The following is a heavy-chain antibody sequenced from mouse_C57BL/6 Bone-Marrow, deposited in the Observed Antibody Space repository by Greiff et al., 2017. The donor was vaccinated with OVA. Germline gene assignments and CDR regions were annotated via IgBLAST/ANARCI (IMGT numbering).Heavy chain of an antibody. Sequence: VQLQQSGPGLVAPSQSLSITCTVSGFSLTSYAISWVSQPPGKGLEWLGVIWTGGGTNYNSALKSRLSISKDNSKSQVFLKMNSLQTDDTARYYCARNWDDGAWFAYWGQGTLVTVSA. CDR2: IWTGGGT. D-gene: IGHD4-1*01. V-gene: IGHV2-9-1*01. J-gene: IGHJ3*01. CDR1: GFSLTSYA. CDR3: ARNWDDGAWFAY.